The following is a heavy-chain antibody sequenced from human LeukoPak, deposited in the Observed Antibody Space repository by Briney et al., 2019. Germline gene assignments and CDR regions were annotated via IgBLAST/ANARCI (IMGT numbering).Heavy chain of an antibody. CDR1: GFTFRNFC. CDR3: ARDYHGLDY. Sequence: GGAPRLSRAAAGFTFRNFCMHWVRQAPGQGLEWVAVIWYDGNNKYYADSVKGRFTISRDNSKNTLYLQMKSLRAEDTAVYYCARDYHGLDYWGQGTLVTVSS. CDR2: IWYDGNNK. D-gene: IGHD2-2*01. V-gene: IGHV3-33*01. J-gene: IGHJ4*02.